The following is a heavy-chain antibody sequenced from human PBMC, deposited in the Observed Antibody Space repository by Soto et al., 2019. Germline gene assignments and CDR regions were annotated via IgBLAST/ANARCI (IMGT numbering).Heavy chain of an antibody. D-gene: IGHD2-2*01. CDR2: ISYDGSNK. J-gene: IGHJ4*02. CDR3: ATIGTYCSSTSCYSAY. CDR1: GFTFSSYG. Sequence: PGGSLRLSCAASGFTFSSYGMHWVRQAPGKGLEWVAVISYDGSNKYYADSVKGRFTISRDNPKNTLYLQVNSLRAEDTAVYYCATIGTYCSSTSCYSAYWGQGTLVTVSS. V-gene: IGHV3-30*03.